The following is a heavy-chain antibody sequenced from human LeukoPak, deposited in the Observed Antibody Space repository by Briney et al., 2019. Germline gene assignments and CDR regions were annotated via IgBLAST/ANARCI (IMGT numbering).Heavy chain of an antibody. V-gene: IGHV3-7*04. CDR3: ARGLKASAY. CDR1: GFTFSSYA. J-gene: IGHJ4*02. Sequence: PGGSLRLSCAASGFTFSSYAMSWVRHAPGKGLEWVANIKEDGSEKNYVHSVRGRFTISRDNAKNSLYLQMNSLRAEDTAVYYCARGLKASAYWGQGALVTVSS. D-gene: IGHD2-15*01. CDR2: IKEDGSEK.